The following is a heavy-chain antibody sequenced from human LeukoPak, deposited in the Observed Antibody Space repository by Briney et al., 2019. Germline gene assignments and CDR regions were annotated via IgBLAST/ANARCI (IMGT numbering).Heavy chain of an antibody. CDR2: ISSSSSYI. Sequence: GGSLRLSCAASGFTFSSYSMNWVRQAPGKGLEWVSSISSSSSYIYYADSVKGRFTISRDNAKNSLYLQMNSLRAEDTAVYYCAGIAAASDAFDIWGQGTMVTVSS. J-gene: IGHJ3*02. D-gene: IGHD6-13*01. CDR1: GFTFSSYS. V-gene: IGHV3-21*01. CDR3: AGIAAASDAFDI.